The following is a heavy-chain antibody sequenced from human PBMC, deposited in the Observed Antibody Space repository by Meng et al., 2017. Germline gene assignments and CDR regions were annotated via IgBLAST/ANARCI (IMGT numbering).Heavy chain of an antibody. V-gene: IGHV3-23*01. Sequence: GESLKISCAASGFTFSSYAMSWVRQAPGKGLEWVSAISGSGGSTYYADSVKGRFTISRDNSKNTLYLQMNSLRAEDTAVYYCARDTTPRYSGSYYFDYWGQGTLVTVSS. CDR1: GFTFSSYA. CDR3: ARDTTPRYSGSYYFDY. D-gene: IGHD1-26*01. CDR2: ISGSGGST. J-gene: IGHJ4*02.